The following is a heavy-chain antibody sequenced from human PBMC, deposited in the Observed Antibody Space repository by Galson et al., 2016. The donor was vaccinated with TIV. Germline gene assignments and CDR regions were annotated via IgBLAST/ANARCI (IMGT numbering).Heavy chain of an antibody. CDR3: ARGCGSYSCYLDV. CDR2: IIRIFGTV. CDR1: GDTFRNYV. Sequence: SVKVSCKASGDTFRNYVISWVRQAPGQGLEWMGEIIRIFGTVNYAQKFQGRVTITTDESTSAAYMELSSLRSEDTAVYYCARGCGSYSCYLDVWGKGTTVTVSS. J-gene: IGHJ6*03. V-gene: IGHV1-69*05. D-gene: IGHD1-26*01.